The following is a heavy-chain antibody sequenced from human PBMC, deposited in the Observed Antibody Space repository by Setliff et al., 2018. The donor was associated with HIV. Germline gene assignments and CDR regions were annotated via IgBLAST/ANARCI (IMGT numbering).Heavy chain of an antibody. CDR1: ELTFSNYA. V-gene: IGHV3-23*01. J-gene: IGHJ4*02. CDR3: ARDLDYYFDY. CDR2: LSGSGGST. D-gene: IGHD1-1*01. Sequence: PGGSLRLSCAASELTFSNYAMTWVRQAPGKGLEWVSSLSGSGGSTYYADSVKGRFTISRDNSKNTLYLRMNSLRAEDTAVYYCARDLDYYFDYWGQGTLVTVSS.